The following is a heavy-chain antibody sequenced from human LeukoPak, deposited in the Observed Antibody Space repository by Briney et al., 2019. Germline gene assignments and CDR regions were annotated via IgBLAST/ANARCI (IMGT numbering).Heavy chain of an antibody. J-gene: IGHJ4*02. Sequence: GASVKVSCKASGYTFTSYGINWVRQAPGQGPEWMGWISAYNGNTNYAEKVRGRVTMTTDTSTSTAYMELRSLRSDDTAVYYCARRTASSWYVGDFDYWGQGTLVTVSS. D-gene: IGHD6-13*01. CDR3: ARRTASSWYVGDFDY. CDR2: ISAYNGNT. CDR1: GYTFTSYG. V-gene: IGHV1-18*01.